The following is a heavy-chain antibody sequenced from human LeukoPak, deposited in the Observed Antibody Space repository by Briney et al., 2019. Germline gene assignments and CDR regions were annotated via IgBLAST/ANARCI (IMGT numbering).Heavy chain of an antibody. D-gene: IGHD2-2*01. Sequence: GGSLRLSCAASGFTFSSYGMHWVRQAPGKGLEWVAVISYDGSNKYYADSVKGRFTISRDNSKNTLYLQMNSLRAEDTAVYYCARGRYCSSTSCQPPFAYWGQGTLVTVSS. CDR1: GFTFSSYG. J-gene: IGHJ4*02. V-gene: IGHV3-30*03. CDR2: ISYDGSNK. CDR3: ARGRYCSSTSCQPPFAY.